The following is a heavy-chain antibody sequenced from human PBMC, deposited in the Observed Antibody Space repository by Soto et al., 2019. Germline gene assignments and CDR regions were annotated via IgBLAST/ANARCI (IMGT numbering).Heavy chain of an antibody. D-gene: IGHD5-12*01. CDR1: GYTFIGYS. CDR3: ARDGYSGYDFDY. V-gene: IGHV1-2*02. CDR2: INPNSGET. J-gene: IGHJ4*02. Sequence: ASVKVSCKASGYTFIGYSIHWVRQAPGQGLEWMGRINPNSGETNFAQTFRGRVTMTTGTSTSTAYMELRSLRSDDTAVYYCARDGYSGYDFDYWGQGTLVTVSS.